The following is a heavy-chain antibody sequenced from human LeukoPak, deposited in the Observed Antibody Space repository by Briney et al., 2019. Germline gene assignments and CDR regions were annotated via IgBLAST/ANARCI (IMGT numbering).Heavy chain of an antibody. CDR3: ARDPLAGYYDSSGLYYYYGMDV. Sequence: ASVKVSCKASGYTLTGYYMHWVRQAPAQGLEWMGWINPSSGDTRYAVKFQGRVTMTRDTSISTAYMEVNRLTSDDTAVYYCARDPLAGYYDSSGLYYYYGMDVWGQGTTVTVSS. CDR1: GYTLTGYY. CDR2: INPSSGDT. D-gene: IGHD3-22*01. J-gene: IGHJ6*02. V-gene: IGHV1-2*02.